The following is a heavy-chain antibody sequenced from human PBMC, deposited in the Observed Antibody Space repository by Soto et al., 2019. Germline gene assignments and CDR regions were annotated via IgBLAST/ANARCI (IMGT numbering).Heavy chain of an antibody. CDR3: AKESDGEFYWFDP. Sequence: PGGSLRLSCAASGFTYSSDGGSWVRQAPGKGLEWVAVISYDGSNKYYADSVKGRFTISRDNSKNTLYLQMNSLRAEDTAVYYCAKESDGEFYWFDPWGQGTLVTVSS. D-gene: IGHD3-10*01. CDR1: GFTYSSDG. V-gene: IGHV3-30*18. CDR2: ISYDGSNK. J-gene: IGHJ5*02.